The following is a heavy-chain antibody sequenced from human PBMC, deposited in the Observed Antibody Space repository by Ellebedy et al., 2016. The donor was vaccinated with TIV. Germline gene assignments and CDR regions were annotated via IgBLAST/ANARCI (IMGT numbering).Heavy chain of an antibody. J-gene: IGHJ4*02. Sequence: ASVKVSCKASGYIFSTYVIGWVRQAPGQGLEWMGIINPSGDDANYTQKFQGRVTMTTDTSTSTAFMEVRSLRSDETAVYYCARANQQGVVVVGPAPNFDFWGQGTLVTVSS. V-gene: IGHV1-18*01. D-gene: IGHD2-15*01. CDR3: ARANQQGVVVVGPAPNFDF. CDR1: GYIFSTYV. CDR2: INPSGDDA.